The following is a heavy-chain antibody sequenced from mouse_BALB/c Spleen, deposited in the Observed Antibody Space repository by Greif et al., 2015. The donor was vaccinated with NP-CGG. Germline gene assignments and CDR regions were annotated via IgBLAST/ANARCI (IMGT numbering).Heavy chain of an antibody. Sequence: VQLQESGAELAKPGASVKMSCKASGYTFTSYWMHWVKQRPGQGLEWIGYINPSTGYTEYNQKFKDKATLTADKSSSTAYMQLRSLTSEDSAVYYCARRGDGYPYAMDYWGQGTSVTVSS. D-gene: IGHD2-3*01. CDR1: GYTFTSYW. V-gene: IGHV1-7*01. CDR3: ARRGDGYPYAMDY. CDR2: INPSTGYT. J-gene: IGHJ4*01.